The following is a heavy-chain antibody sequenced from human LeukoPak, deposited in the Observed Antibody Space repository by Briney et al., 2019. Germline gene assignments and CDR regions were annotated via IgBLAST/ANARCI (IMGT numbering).Heavy chain of an antibody. Sequence: PGGSLRLSCAASGFTVSSNYMSWVCQAPGKGLEWVSVIYSGGSTYYADSVKGRFTFSRDISKNTLYLQMNSLRAEDTAVYYCARAVSPQDYFGSWGQGTLVTVSS. CDR1: GFTVSSNY. CDR3: ARAVSPQDYFGS. J-gene: IGHJ4*02. V-gene: IGHV3-53*01. CDR2: IYSGGST.